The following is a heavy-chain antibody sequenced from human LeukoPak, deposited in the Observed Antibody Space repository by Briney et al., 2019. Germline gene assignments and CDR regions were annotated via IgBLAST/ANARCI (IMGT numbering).Heavy chain of an antibody. CDR1: GDSISSTSYY. D-gene: IGHD2-21*01. CDR3: ARGSQFPDP. J-gene: IGHJ5*02. CDR2: IFYTGTT. V-gene: IGHV4-39*07. Sequence: SETLSLTCAVSGDSISSTSYYWGWIRQPPGKGLEWIGSIFYTGTTYYNPSLKSRVTISVDTSKNQFSLKLSSVTAADTTVYYCARGSQFPDPWGQGTLVTVSP.